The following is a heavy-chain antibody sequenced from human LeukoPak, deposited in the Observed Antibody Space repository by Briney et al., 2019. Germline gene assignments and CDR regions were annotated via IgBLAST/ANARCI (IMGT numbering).Heavy chain of an antibody. V-gene: IGHV3-23*01. CDR1: GFTFSSYA. CDR2: ISDNGGST. J-gene: IGHJ3*02. D-gene: IGHD2-21*02. Sequence: TGGSLRLSCAASGFTFSSYAMSWVRQAPGKGLEWVSAISDNGGSTDYADSVKGRFTISRDNSKNTLYLQMNSLRAEDTAVYYCARDERLYCGGDCYAFDIWGQGTMVTVSS. CDR3: ARDERLYCGGDCYAFDI.